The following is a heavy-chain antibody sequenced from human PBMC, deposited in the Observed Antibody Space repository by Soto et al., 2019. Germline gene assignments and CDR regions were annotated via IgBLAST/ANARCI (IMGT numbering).Heavy chain of an antibody. V-gene: IGHV4-59*01. CDR1: GGSISSYY. J-gene: IGHJ4*02. CDR2: IYYSGST. D-gene: IGHD3-22*01. CDR3: EREGSRDYYDSSGYGTAYDY. Sequence: SETLSLTCTVSGGSISSYYWSWIRQPPGKGLEWIGYIYYSGSTNYNPSLKSRVTISVDTSKNQFSLKLSSLPAADTAVYYCEREGSRDYYDSSGYGTAYDYWGQGKMVTAS.